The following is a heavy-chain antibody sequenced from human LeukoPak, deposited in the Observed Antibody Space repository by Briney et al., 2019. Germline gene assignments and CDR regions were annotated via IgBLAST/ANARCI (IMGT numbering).Heavy chain of an antibody. CDR1: GGSISSYY. J-gene: IGHJ4*02. CDR3: ARGQWELDDY. D-gene: IGHD1-26*01. Sequence: SETLSLTCTVSGGSISSYYWSWIRQPPGKGLEWIGYIYYSGSTNYNPSLKSRVTISVDTSKNQFSLKLSSVTAADTAVYYCARGQWELDDYWGQGTLVTVSS. CDR2: IYYSGST. V-gene: IGHV4-59*01.